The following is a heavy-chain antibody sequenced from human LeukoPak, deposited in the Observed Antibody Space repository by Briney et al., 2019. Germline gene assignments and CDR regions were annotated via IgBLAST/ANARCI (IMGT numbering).Heavy chain of an antibody. J-gene: IGHJ6*03. V-gene: IGHV3-53*01. CDR2: IYSGATT. Sequence: GGSLKLSCAASAISVSTNYMSWVRQAPGKGLEWVSGIYSGATTYYADSVKGRFTISRDNSKNTLSLQMNSLRAEDTAVYYCARELRIVDTTMLNYYYYYHMDVWGKGTTVTVSS. CDR3: ARELRIVDTTMLNYYYYYHMDV. D-gene: IGHD5-18*01. CDR1: AISVSTNY.